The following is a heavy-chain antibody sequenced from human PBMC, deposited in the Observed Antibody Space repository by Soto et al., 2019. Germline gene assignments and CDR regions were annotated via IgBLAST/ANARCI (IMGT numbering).Heavy chain of an antibody. D-gene: IGHD6-13*01. CDR3: ARHRASSSCSNWFDP. V-gene: IGHV4-39*01. CDR1: GGSISSSSYY. CDR2: IYYSGST. Sequence: QLQLQESGPGLVKPSETLSLTCTVSGGSISSSSYYWGWIRQPPGKGLEWIGSIYYSGSTYYNPSLKSRVTISVDTSKNQFTLKLSPVTAADTAVYYCARHRASSSCSNWFDPWGQGTLVTVSS. J-gene: IGHJ5*02.